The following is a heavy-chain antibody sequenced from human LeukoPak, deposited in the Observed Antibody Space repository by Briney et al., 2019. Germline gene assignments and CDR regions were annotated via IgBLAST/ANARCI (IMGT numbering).Heavy chain of an antibody. V-gene: IGHV3-23*01. J-gene: IGHJ4*02. CDR3: RTGTTSFDY. D-gene: IGHD1-7*01. CDR2: ITAIDGRT. Sequence: GGSLRLPCVASGFTFSSTTMGWVRQAPGRGLEWVSSITAIDGRTYYADSVRGRFTISRDNSRNTVYLQMNSLKTEDTAVYYCRTGTTSFDYWGQGTLVTVSS. CDR1: GFTFSSTT.